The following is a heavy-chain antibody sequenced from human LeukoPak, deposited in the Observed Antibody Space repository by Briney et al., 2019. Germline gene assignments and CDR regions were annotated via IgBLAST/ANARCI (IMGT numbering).Heavy chain of an antibody. D-gene: IGHD3-9*01. CDR3: ARATGIKVPPAY. J-gene: IGHJ4*02. V-gene: IGHV4-34*01. CDR2: INHSGRN. Sequence: SETLSLTCAVYGGSFSGCYWSWIRQSPGKGLEWIGEINHSGRNNYNPSLKSRVTISVDTSKNQFSLKLNSVTAADTAVYYCARATGIKVPPAYWGQGTLVTVSS. CDR1: GGSFSGCY.